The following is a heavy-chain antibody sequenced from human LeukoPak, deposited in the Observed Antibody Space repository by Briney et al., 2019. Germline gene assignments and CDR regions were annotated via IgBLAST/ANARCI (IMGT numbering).Heavy chain of an antibody. CDR3: AQELVGAFSPNNDY. D-gene: IGHD1-26*01. V-gene: IGHV3-23*01. J-gene: IGHJ4*02. CDR1: GFTFSSYA. Sequence: GGSLRLSCAASGFTFSSYAMSWVRQAPGKGLEWVSAISGSGGSTYYADSVKGRFTISRDNFKNTLYLQMNSLRAEDTAVYYCAQELVGAFSPNNDYWGQGTLVTVSS. CDR2: ISGSGGST.